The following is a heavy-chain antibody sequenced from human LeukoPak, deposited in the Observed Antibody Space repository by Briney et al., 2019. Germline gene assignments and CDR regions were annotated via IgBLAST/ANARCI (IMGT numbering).Heavy chain of an antibody. D-gene: IGHD5-12*01. Sequence: GGSLRLSCAASGFTFSSYAMSWVRQAPGKGPEWVSGISGSGTGTYYAHSVKGRFTISRDNSKNTLYLQMNSLSAEDTAVFYCARGGGYSGYLFYFDSWGQGTLVSVSS. CDR1: GFTFSSYA. CDR2: ISGSGTGT. J-gene: IGHJ4*02. V-gene: IGHV3-23*01. CDR3: ARGGGYSGYLFYFDS.